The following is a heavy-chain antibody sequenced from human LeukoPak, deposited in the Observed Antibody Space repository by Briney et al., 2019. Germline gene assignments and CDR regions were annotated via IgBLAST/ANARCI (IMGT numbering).Heavy chain of an antibody. Sequence: SVKVSCKASGSTFSSYAISWVRQAPGQGLEWMGRIIPIFGTANYAQKFQGRVTITTDESTSTAYMELSSLRSEDTAVYYCASLSRGSFGQLGRPWGQGTLVTVSS. CDR2: IIPIFGTA. CDR3: ASLSRGSFGQLGRP. D-gene: IGHD3-16*01. J-gene: IGHJ5*02. V-gene: IGHV1-69*05. CDR1: GSTFSSYA.